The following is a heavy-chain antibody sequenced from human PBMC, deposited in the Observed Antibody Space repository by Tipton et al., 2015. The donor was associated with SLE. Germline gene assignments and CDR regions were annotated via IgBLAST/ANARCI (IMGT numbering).Heavy chain of an antibody. Sequence: QVQLVQSGAEVRKPGASVKVSCKASGYTFTTYGINWVRQAPGQGLEWMGWISDYDGDTNFAQRFQGRVTMTTDTSTSTAYMELRSLRSDDTAVYYCARGDYTAMAKGEWGQGTLVTVSS. CDR3: ARGDYTAMAKGE. CDR1: GYTFTTYG. J-gene: IGHJ4*02. CDR2: ISDYDGDT. D-gene: IGHD5-18*01. V-gene: IGHV1-18*04.